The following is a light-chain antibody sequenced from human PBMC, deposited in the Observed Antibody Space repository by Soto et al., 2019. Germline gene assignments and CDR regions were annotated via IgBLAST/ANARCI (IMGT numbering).Light chain of an antibody. J-gene: IGKJ1*01. CDR2: GAS. V-gene: IGKV3-15*01. CDR3: QQYSIWRT. Sequence: EIVMTQSPATLSVSPGERATFSCRASESVSTNLAWYQQKAGQAPRLLIYGASTRATGIPARFSGSGSGTEFTLTISSLQSEDFAVYYCQQYSIWRTFGQGTKVDIK. CDR1: ESVSTN.